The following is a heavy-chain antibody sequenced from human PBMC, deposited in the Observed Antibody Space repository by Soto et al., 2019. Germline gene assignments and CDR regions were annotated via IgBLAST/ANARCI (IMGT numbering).Heavy chain of an antibody. V-gene: IGHV3-33*01. CDR1: GFTFSSYG. Sequence: LSLSCAASGFTFSSYGMHWVRQAPGKGLEWVAVIWYDGSNKYYAESVKGRFTISRDNSKNTLYLQMNSLRAEDTAVYYCARDSHVGSGWQLTADYWGQGTLVTVS. CDR3: ARDSHVGSGWQLTADY. D-gene: IGHD6-19*01. CDR2: IWYDGSNK. J-gene: IGHJ4*02.